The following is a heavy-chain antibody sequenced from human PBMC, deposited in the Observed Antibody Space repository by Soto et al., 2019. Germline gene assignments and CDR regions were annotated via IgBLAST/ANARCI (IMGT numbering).Heavy chain of an antibody. CDR3: TRAHCSSTRCYVGSWDY. Sequence: ASVKVSCKASGYTFTGYYMHCVRQAPGQGLEWMGWIKPHSGGTNYAQNFQGWVTMTRDTSISTAYMELSRLRSDDTAVYYCTRAHCSSTRCYVGSWDYWGQGTLVTVSS. CDR1: GYTFTGYY. V-gene: IGHV1-2*04. D-gene: IGHD2-2*01. CDR2: IKPHSGGT. J-gene: IGHJ4*02.